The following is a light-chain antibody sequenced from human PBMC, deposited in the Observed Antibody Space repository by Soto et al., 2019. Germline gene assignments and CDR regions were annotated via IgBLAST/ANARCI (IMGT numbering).Light chain of an antibody. Sequence: QSVLTQPPSVSEAPRQRVTISCSGSSSNIGNNAVNWYQQLPGKAPKLLIYYDDLLPSGVSDRFSGSKSGTSASLAISGLQSEDEADYYCAACDDSLNGHVFGTVTKVTVL. V-gene: IGLV1-36*01. CDR1: SSNIGNNA. CDR3: AACDDSLNGHV. CDR2: YDD. J-gene: IGLJ1*01.